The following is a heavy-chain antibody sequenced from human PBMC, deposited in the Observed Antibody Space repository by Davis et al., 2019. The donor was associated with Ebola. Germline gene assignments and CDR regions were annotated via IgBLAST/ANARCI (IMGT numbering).Heavy chain of an antibody. CDR2: IRYDGSHK. D-gene: IGHD3-22*01. J-gene: IGHJ6*02. V-gene: IGHV3-30*02. CDR3: TNDLGYCVDGSCFTYHYAMGV. CDR1: GSRDG. Sequence: GESLKISCEVSGSRDGMHWVRQAPGKGLEWVAFIRYDGSHKYYADSVKGQFTISRDNSKNTLFLQMNSLRVEDTATYYCTNDLGYCVDGSCFTYHYAMGVWGQGTAVTVSS.